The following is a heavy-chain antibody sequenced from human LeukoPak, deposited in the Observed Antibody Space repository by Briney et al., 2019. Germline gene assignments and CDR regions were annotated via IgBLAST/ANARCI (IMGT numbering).Heavy chain of an antibody. J-gene: IGHJ4*02. CDR2: IKSQTDGGTT. CDR3: TTGTWIQLWLADY. CDR1: GFTLTNAC. V-gene: IGHV3-15*01. Sequence: GGSLRLSCKGSGFTLTNACMSWVRLAPGKGLEWVGHIKSQTDGGTTDYAAPVKGRFTISRDDSKNTLYLQLNSLKTEDTAVYYCTTGTWIQLWLADYWGQGTLVTVSS. D-gene: IGHD5-18*01.